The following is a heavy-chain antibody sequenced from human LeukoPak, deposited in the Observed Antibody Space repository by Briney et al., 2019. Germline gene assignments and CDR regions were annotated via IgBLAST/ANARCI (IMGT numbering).Heavy chain of an antibody. CDR2: IRYDGSDK. J-gene: IGHJ3*02. CDR1: GFTFSNYD. V-gene: IGHV3-30*02. D-gene: IGHD5-24*01. CDR3: AKNRVGHNYADAFEI. Sequence: GGSLRLSCAASGFTFSNYDMDWVRQAPGRGLEGVAFIRYDGSDKYYVDSVKGRFTISRDNSRNILYLQMNSLTAEDTAVYYCAKNRVGHNYADAFEIWGQGTMVRVCS.